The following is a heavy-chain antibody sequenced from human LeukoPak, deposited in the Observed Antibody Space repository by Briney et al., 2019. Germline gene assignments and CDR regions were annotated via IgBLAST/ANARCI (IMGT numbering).Heavy chain of an antibody. CDR1: GFTFSNYG. CDR2: ISYDGSNE. Sequence: PVRSLRLSCAASGFTFSNYGIHWVRQAPGKGLECVSVISYDGSNEYYADSVKGRFNISRDTSKNTLYLQMNSLRAEDTALYYCARKFLTGRLIDYWGQGTLVTVSS. CDR3: ARKFLTGRLIDY. J-gene: IGHJ4*02. V-gene: IGHV3-30*03. D-gene: IGHD7-27*01.